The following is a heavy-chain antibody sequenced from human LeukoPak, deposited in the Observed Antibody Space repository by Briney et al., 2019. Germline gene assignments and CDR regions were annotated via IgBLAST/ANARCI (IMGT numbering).Heavy chain of an antibody. D-gene: IGHD6-19*01. CDR1: GFTFSSYG. Sequence: GGSLRLSCAASGFTFSSYGMHWVRQAPGKGLEWVAVIWYGGSNKYYADSVKGRFTISRDNSKNTLYLQMNSLRAEDTAVYYCARDRQGGSSGWYDYYYMDVWGKGTTVTVSS. J-gene: IGHJ6*03. V-gene: IGHV3-33*08. CDR2: IWYGGSNK. CDR3: ARDRQGGSSGWYDYYYMDV.